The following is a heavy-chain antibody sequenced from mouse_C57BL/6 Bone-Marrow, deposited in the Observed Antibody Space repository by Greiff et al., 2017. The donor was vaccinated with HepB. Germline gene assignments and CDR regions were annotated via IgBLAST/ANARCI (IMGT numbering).Heavy chain of an antibody. CDR1: GFSLTSYG. CDR3: STPMITTLDYYALDY. Sequence: VKLVESGPGLVQPSQSLSITCTVSGFSLTSYGVHWVRQSPGKGLEWLGVRWRGGSTDYNAAFMSRLSITKDNSKSQFFFKMNSLQADDTAIYYCSTPMITTLDYYALDYWGQGTSVTVSS. CDR2: RWRGGST. J-gene: IGHJ4*01. D-gene: IGHD2-4*01. V-gene: IGHV2-5*01.